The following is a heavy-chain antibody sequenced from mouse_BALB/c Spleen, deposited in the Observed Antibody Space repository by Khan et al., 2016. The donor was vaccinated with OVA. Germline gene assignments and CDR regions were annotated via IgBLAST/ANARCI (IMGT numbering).Heavy chain of an antibody. D-gene: IGHD1-2*01. J-gene: IGHJ2*01. CDR1: GYSITSGYG. V-gene: IGHV3-2*02. CDR3: ARTARIKY. CDR2: ISYSGST. Sequence: EVQLQESGPGLVKPSQSLSLTCTVTGYSITSGYGWNWIRQFPGNKLAWMGYISYSGSTHYIPSLISRVSMTRDTSKNQFFLQVNSVTTEDTATYYCARTARIKYWGQGTTRTGSS.